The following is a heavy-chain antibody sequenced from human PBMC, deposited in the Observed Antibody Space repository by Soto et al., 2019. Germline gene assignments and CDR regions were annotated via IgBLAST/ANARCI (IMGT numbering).Heavy chain of an antibody. Sequence: QVQLVQSGADVKKPGASVKVSCKASGYTFTSFGINWVRQAPGQVLEWMGWISGYNGNTNYAQNLQDRVTMTRDTSTSTAYMELRSLRSDDTAVYYCARPTDFYYYAMDVWGHGTTVTVSS. J-gene: IGHJ6*02. CDR3: ARPTDFYYYAMDV. CDR2: ISGYNGNT. V-gene: IGHV1-18*01. CDR1: GYTFTSFG.